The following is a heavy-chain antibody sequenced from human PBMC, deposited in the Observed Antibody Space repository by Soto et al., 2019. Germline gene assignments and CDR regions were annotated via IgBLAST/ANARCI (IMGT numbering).Heavy chain of an antibody. J-gene: IGHJ4*02. CDR3: AKVHGRIVPRHFYD. Sequence: EVHLLESGGGLVQPGGSLRLSCAASGFNFSDYAMSWVRQAPGKGLEWVSAISSGGGRPYYADSVKGRFTISRVNSKNTLYLQMNSLIAEDTAVYFCAKVHGRIVPRHFYDWGQGTLVTAS. D-gene: IGHD1-26*01. V-gene: IGHV3-23*01. CDR1: GFNFSDYA. CDR2: ISSGGGRP.